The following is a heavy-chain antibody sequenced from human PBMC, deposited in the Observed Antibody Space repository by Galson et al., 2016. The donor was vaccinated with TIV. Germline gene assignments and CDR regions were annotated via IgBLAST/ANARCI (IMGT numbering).Heavy chain of an antibody. D-gene: IGHD3-22*01. CDR1: GGTFSSYA. V-gene: IGHV1-69*13. Sequence: SVKVSCKVSGGTFSSYAISWVRQAPGQGLEWMGGIKSIFRIANYAQKFQARVTITADESTSTAYMELSSLRSEDTAVYYCARGPNYYESMYAHWGQGTLVTVSS. J-gene: IGHJ4*02. CDR3: ARGPNYYESMYAH. CDR2: IKSIFRIA.